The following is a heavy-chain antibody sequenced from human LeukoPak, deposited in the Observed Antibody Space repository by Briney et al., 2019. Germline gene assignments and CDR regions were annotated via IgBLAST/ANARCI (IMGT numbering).Heavy chain of an antibody. CDR2: ISGSGGST. CDR3: AKSTKLVVAASLDY. V-gene: IGHV3-23*01. J-gene: IGHJ4*02. CDR1: GFTFSSYA. D-gene: IGHD2-15*01. Sequence: GGSLRLSCAASGFTFSSYAMSWVRQAPGKGLEWVSAISGSGGSTYYADSVKGRFTISRDNSKSTLYLQMNSLRAADTAVFYCAKSTKLVVAASLDYWGQGTLVTVSS.